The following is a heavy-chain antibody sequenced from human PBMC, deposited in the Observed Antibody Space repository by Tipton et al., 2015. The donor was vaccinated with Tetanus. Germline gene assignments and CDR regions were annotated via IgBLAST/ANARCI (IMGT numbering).Heavy chain of an antibody. CDR1: GGSISSYY. Sequence: TLSLTCTVSGGSISSYYWSWIRQPPGKGLEWIGYIYYIGSTNYNPSLKSRVTISVDTSKNQFSLKLSSVTAADTAVYYCARDGWGLTNWFDPWGQGTLVTVSS. CDR3: ARDGWGLTNWFDP. CDR2: IYYIGST. J-gene: IGHJ5*02. V-gene: IGHV4-59*01. D-gene: IGHD7-27*01.